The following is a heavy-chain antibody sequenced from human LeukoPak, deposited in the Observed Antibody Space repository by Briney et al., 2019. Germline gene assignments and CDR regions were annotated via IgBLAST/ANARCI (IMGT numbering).Heavy chain of an antibody. CDR1: GFTFSNYV. CDR2: ISGSGGTT. D-gene: IGHD3-10*01. Sequence: PGGSLRLSCAASGFTFSNYVMSWVRQAPGKGLEWVSAISGSGGTTYYADSVKGRFTISRDSSKNTLYLQMNSLRAEDTAVYYCANGNWIGELFKNAFDFWGQGTMVTVSS. V-gene: IGHV3-23*01. J-gene: IGHJ3*01. CDR3: ANGNWIGELFKNAFDF.